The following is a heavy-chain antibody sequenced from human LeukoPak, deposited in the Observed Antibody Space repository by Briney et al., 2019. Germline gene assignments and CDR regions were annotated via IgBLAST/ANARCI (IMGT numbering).Heavy chain of an antibody. Sequence: GSLRLACAASGFTFSSYAMHWIGQPPGKGLEWIGSIYYSGSTYYNPSLKSRVTISVDTSKNQFSLKLSSVTAADTAVYYCARDRTDGYFDYWGQGTLVTVSS. CDR2: IYYSGST. D-gene: IGHD2-2*01. CDR3: ARDRTDGYFDY. J-gene: IGHJ4*02. CDR1: GFTFSSYA. V-gene: IGHV4-39*07.